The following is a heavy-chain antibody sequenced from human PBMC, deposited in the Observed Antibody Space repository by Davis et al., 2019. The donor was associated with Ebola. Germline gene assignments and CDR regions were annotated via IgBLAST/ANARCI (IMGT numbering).Heavy chain of an antibody. D-gene: IGHD5-18*01. Sequence: GESLKISCAASGFTFSSYAMSWVRQAPGKGLEWVSAISGSGGSTYYADSVKGRFTISRDNSKNTLYLQMNSLRAEDTAVYYCAREGLVGTAMAPAPFDYWGQGTLVTVSS. J-gene: IGHJ4*02. CDR2: ISGSGGST. V-gene: IGHV3-23*01. CDR1: GFTFSSYA. CDR3: AREGLVGTAMAPAPFDY.